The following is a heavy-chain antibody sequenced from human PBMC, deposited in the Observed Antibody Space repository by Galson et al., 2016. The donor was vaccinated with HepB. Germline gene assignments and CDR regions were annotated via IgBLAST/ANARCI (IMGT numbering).Heavy chain of an antibody. CDR1: GLIFNTRS. CDR3: SPSGTSGFDY. Sequence: SLRLSCAASGLIFNTRSMNWVRQAPGKGLEWISYISSSSRAIYYADSVKGRFTISRDNARNSLYLQMNSLRDEDTAVYYCSPSGTSGFDYWGQGTLVTVSS. J-gene: IGHJ4*02. V-gene: IGHV3-48*02. D-gene: IGHD1-26*01. CDR2: ISSSSRAI.